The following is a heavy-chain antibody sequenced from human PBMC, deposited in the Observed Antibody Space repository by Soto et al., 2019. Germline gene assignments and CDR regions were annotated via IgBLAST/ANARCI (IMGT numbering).Heavy chain of an antibody. D-gene: IGHD2-2*01. CDR1: GFTFNNYN. Sequence: GGSLRLSCAASGFTFNNYNMNWVRQAPGKGLEWVSYISSSSTIYYADSVKGRFTISRDNAKNSLYLQMNSLRDEDTAVYYCAREVCSSTTCYSTSPAYGTDVWGQGTTVTVSS. V-gene: IGHV3-48*02. J-gene: IGHJ6*02. CDR2: ISSSSTI. CDR3: AREVCSSTTCYSTSPAYGTDV.